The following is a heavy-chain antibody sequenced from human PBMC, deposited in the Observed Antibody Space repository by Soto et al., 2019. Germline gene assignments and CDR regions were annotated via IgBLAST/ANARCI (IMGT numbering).Heavy chain of an antibody. CDR3: ARRGRGGYDFVVNFDY. CDR1: GYTFTSYG. Sequence: ASVKVSCKASGYTFTSYGISWVRQAPGQGLEWMGWISAYNGNTNYAQKLQGRVTMTTDTSTSTAYMELRSLRSDDTAVYYCARRGRGGYDFVVNFDYWGQGTLVTVSS. J-gene: IGHJ4*02. CDR2: ISAYNGNT. D-gene: IGHD5-12*01. V-gene: IGHV1-18*01.